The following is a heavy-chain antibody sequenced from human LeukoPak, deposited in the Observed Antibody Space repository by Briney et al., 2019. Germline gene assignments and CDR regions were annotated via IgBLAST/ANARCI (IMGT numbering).Heavy chain of an antibody. CDR2: ISGSVRST. J-gene: IGHJ4*02. Sequence: AGGSLRLSCAAYGFTFSRYAMRWVRQDPGKGMEWVSAISGSVRSTYYADSVKGPFTISRDNSKNTLYLQMNSLRAEDTAVYYCAKAGSGWYYFDYWGQGTLVTVSS. D-gene: IGHD6-19*01. CDR3: AKAGSGWYYFDY. CDR1: GFTFSRYA. V-gene: IGHV3-23*01.